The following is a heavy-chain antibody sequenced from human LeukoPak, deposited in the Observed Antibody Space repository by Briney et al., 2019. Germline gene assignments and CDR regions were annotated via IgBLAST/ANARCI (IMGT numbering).Heavy chain of an antibody. CDR1: GYTFTDYY. D-gene: IGHD6-13*01. CDR3: ARDRKGSSQRPFDY. CDR2: MNPNSGGT. Sequence: ASMKVSCKSSGYTFTDYYIQWVRQAPGQGLEWMGWMNPNSGGTNYAQKFKGRVTMTRDTSISTAYMEVSGLRSDDTAVYYCARDRKGSSQRPFDYWGQGTLVTVSS. J-gene: IGHJ4*02. V-gene: IGHV1-2*02.